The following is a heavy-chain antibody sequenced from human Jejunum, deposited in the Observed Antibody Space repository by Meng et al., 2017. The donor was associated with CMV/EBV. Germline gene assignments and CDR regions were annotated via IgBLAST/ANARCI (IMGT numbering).Heavy chain of an antibody. Sequence: SGYTFTGHSMHWVRQAPGQGLEWMGWINPQSGDTNYAQNFQGRVTLTRDTSISTAYMELSSLRSDDTAMYYCARDMTSTWYGGSDSWGQGTLVTVSS. CDR1: GYTFTGHS. J-gene: IGHJ4*02. D-gene: IGHD6-13*01. V-gene: IGHV1-2*02. CDR3: ARDMTSTWYGGSDS. CDR2: INPQSGDT.